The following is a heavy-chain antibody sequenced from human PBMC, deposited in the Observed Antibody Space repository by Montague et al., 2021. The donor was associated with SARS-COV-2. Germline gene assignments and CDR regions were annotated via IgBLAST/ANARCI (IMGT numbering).Heavy chain of an antibody. CDR1: GGSISGYY. V-gene: IGHV4-34*01. Sequence: SETLSLTCAVYGGSISGYYWSWIRQPPGKEVEWSGEKNDSGSTCYNKSLKSRVTILVDTTKNQLSLKLRTVTAADTAVYYCARGRAACSITIFGVVNPAIRYYYYMDVWGKGTTVTVSS. J-gene: IGHJ6*03. D-gene: IGHD3-3*01. CDR3: ARGRAACSITIFGVVNPAIRYYYYMDV. CDR2: KNDSGST.